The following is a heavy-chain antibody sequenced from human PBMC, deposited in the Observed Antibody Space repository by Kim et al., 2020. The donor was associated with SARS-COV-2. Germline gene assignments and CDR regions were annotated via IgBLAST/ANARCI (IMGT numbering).Heavy chain of an antibody. J-gene: IGHJ4*02. D-gene: IGHD5-18*01. CDR3: ARPVDTAMVYYFDY. Sequence: AQKFQGRVTMTRDTSTSTVYMELSSLRSEDTAVYYCARPVDTAMVYYFDYWGQGTLVTVSS. V-gene: IGHV1-46*01.